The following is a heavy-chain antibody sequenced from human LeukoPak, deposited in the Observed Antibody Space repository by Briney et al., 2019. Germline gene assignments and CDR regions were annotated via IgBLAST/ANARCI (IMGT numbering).Heavy chain of an antibody. D-gene: IGHD6-13*01. J-gene: IGHJ4*02. Sequence: ASVKVSCKASGYTFTSYDINWVRQATGQGLEWMGWMNPNSGNTGYAQKFQGRVTMTRNTSIREAYMELSSLRSEDTAVYYCARGQMAGIAGRRDFDYWGQGTPVTGPS. CDR3: ARGQMAGIAGRRDFDY. CDR1: GYTFTSYD. V-gene: IGHV1-8*01. CDR2: MNPNSGNT.